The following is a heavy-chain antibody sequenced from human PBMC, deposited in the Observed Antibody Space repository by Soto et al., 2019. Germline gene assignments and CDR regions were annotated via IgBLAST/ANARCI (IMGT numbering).Heavy chain of an antibody. J-gene: IGHJ3*02. V-gene: IGHV5-51*01. D-gene: IGHD3-9*01. CDR2: IYPGDSDT. CDR1: GYSFTSYW. CDR3: ARPDILTGYYNGAFDI. Sequence: GESLNISCKGSGYSFTSYWIGWVRQMPGKGLEWMGIIYPGDSDTRYSPSFQGQVTISADKSISTAYLQWSSLKASDTAMYSCARPDILTGYYNGAFDIWGQGTMVTVS.